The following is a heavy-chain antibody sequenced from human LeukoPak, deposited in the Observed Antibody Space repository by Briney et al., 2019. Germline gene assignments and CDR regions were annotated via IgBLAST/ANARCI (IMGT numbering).Heavy chain of an antibody. CDR1: GYTFTQYA. CDR2: INTNTGNP. V-gene: IGHV7-4-1*02. D-gene: IGHD2-2*01. CDR3: ARVRARCSTGCLLGNY. J-gene: IGHJ4*02. Sequence: ASVKVSCKTSGYTFTQYALNWVRQAPGQGLEWMGWINTNTGNPSYAPGSTGRFVFSLDTSVSTTYLEINSLKAEDTAVYYCARVRARCSTGCLLGNYWGQGTLVTVSS.